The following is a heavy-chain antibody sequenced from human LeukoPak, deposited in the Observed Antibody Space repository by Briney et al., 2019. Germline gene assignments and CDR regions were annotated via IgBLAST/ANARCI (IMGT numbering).Heavy chain of an antibody. CDR2: ISAYNGNT. Sequence: ASVKVSCKASGGTFSSYAISWVRQAPGQGLEWMGWISAYNGNTNYAQKLQGRVTMTTDTSTSTAYMELRSLRSDDTAVHYCARAASSSWYSVAYYYYYGMDVWGQGTTVTVSS. J-gene: IGHJ6*02. D-gene: IGHD6-13*01. V-gene: IGHV1-18*01. CDR3: ARAASSSWYSVAYYYYYGMDV. CDR1: GGTFSSYA.